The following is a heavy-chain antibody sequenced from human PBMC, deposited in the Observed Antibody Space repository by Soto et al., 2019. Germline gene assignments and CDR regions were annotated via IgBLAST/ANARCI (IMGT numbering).Heavy chain of an antibody. CDR2: IIPIFGTA. D-gene: IGHD3-22*01. J-gene: IGHJ4*02. CDR1: GGTFSSYA. Sequence: SVKVSCKASGGTFSSYAISWVRQAPGQGLEWMGGIIPIFGTANYAQKFQGRVTITADGSTSTAYMELSGLRSEDTAVYYCARVVYYDSSGYYGRGVTLDYWGQGTLVTVSS. V-gene: IGHV1-69*13. CDR3: ARVVYYDSSGYYGRGVTLDY.